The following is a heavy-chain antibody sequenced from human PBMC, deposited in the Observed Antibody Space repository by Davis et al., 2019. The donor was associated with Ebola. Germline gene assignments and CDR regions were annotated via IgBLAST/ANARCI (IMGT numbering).Heavy chain of an antibody. D-gene: IGHD3-3*02. Sequence: GESLKISCVGSAFTFSSYTFVWVRQAPGKGLEWVSAISDTGSTTNYASSVEGRFTISRDNSKNTVLLDLNSLKGEDTAVYYCVKDRPAHFWSGLYHYGMDVWGQGTTVTVSS. V-gene: IGHV3-23*01. CDR2: ISDTGSTT. CDR1: AFTFSSYT. J-gene: IGHJ6*01. CDR3: VKDRPAHFWSGLYHYGMDV.